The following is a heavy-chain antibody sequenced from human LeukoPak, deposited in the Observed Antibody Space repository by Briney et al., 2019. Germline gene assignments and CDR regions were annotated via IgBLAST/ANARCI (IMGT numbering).Heavy chain of an antibody. CDR1: GGTFSSYA. J-gene: IGHJ4*02. D-gene: IGHD3-22*01. Sequence: SVKVSCKASGGTFSSYAISWVRQAPGQGLEWMGRIIPILGIANYAQKFQGRVTITADKSTSTAYMELSSLRSEDTGVYYCASGNDDSSGYYLFDYWGQGTLVTVSS. CDR2: IIPILGIA. V-gene: IGHV1-69*04. CDR3: ASGNDDSSGYYLFDY.